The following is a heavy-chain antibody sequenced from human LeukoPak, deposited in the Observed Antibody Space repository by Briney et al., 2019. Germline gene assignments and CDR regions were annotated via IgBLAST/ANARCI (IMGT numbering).Heavy chain of an antibody. J-gene: IGHJ4*02. D-gene: IGHD3-22*01. V-gene: IGHV4-38-2*02. CDR2: IYYSGST. Sequence: SETLSLTCTVSGYSIRSGFYWGWIRQPPGKGLEWIGSIYYSGSTYYNPSLKSRVTISVDTSKNQFSLKLSSVTAADTAVYYCARENHYYDSSGYFDYWGQGTLVTVSS. CDR1: GYSIRSGFY. CDR3: ARENHYYDSSGYFDY.